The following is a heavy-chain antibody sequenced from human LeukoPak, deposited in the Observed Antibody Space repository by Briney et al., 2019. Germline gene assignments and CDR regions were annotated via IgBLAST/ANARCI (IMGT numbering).Heavy chain of an antibody. CDR2: ISSSSSTI. D-gene: IGHD1-26*01. CDR3: ARDLRGSWAGATDYYYYYGMDV. J-gene: IGHJ6*02. V-gene: IGHV3-48*01. CDR1: GFTFSSYS. Sequence: AGGSLRLSCAASGFTFSSYSMNWVRQAPGKGLEWVSYISSSSSTIYYADSVKGRFTISRDNAKNSLYLQMNSLRAEDTAVYYCARDLRGSWAGATDYYYYYGMDVWGQGTTVTVSS.